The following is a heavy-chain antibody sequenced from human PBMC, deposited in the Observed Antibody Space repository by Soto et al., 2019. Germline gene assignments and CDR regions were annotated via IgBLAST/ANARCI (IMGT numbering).Heavy chain of an antibody. V-gene: IGHV5-51*01. CDR3: ARTSAAGKYYYGMDV. CDR1: GYSFISYW. D-gene: IGHD6-13*01. Sequence: PGESLKISCKGSGYSFISYWIGWVRQMPGKGLEWMGIIYPGDSDTRYSPSLQGQVTISADKSISTAYLQWSSLKASDTAMYYCARTSAAGKYYYGMDVWGQGTTVTVSS. J-gene: IGHJ6*02. CDR2: IYPGDSDT.